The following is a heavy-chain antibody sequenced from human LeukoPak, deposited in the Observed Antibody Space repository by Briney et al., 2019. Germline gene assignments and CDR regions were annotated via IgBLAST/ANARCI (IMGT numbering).Heavy chain of an antibody. V-gene: IGHV1-2*02. CDR1: GYTFTSYD. CDR2: INPNSGGT. CDR3: ARLQSRQLAIDY. Sequence: ASVKVSCKASGYTFTSYDINWVRQATGQGLEWMGWINPNSGGTNYAQKFQGRVTMTRDTSISTAYMELSRLRSADTAVYSCARLQSRQLAIDYWGQGTLVTVSS. D-gene: IGHD6-13*01. J-gene: IGHJ4*02.